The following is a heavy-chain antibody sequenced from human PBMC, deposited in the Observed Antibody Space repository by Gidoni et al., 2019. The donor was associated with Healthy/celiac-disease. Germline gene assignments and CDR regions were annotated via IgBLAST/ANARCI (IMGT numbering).Heavy chain of an antibody. J-gene: IGHJ4*02. CDR1: GYTFTGYY. CDR2: INPNSGGT. D-gene: IGHD3-22*01. V-gene: IGHV1-2*04. CDR3: ARAPYDSSGYYFDY. Sequence: QVQLVQSGAEVKKPGASVKFSCKASGYTFTGYYMHWVRQAPGQGLEWMGWINPNSGGTNYAQKFQGWVTMTRDTSISTAYMELSRLRSDDTAVYYCARAPYDSSGYYFDYWGQGTLVTVSS.